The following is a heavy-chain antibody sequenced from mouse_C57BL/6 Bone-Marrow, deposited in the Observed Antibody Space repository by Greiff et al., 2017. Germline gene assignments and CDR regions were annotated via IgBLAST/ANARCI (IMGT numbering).Heavy chain of an antibody. V-gene: IGHV3-6*01. CDR1: GYSITSGYY. CDR3: ARDGGGSNWAY. D-gene: IGHD2-5*01. CDR2: ISYDGSN. Sequence: ESGPGLVKPSQSLSLTCSVTGYSITSGYYWNWIRQFPGNKLEWMGYISYDGSNNYNPSLKNRISITRDTSKNQFFLKLNSVTTEDTATYYCARDGGGSNWAYWGQGTLVTVSA. J-gene: IGHJ3*01.